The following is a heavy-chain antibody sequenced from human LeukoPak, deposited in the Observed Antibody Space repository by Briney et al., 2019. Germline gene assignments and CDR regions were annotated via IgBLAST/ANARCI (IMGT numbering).Heavy chain of an antibody. CDR3: ARSPVAAAGYGDFDY. D-gene: IGHD6-13*01. CDR2: IYYSGST. Sequence: SETLSLTCTVSGGSASSGSYYWSWIRQPPGKGLEWIGYIYYSGSTNYNPSLKSRVTISVDTSKNQFSLKLSSVTAADTAVYYCARSPVAAAGYGDFDYWGQGTLVTVSS. J-gene: IGHJ4*02. CDR1: GGSASSGSYY. V-gene: IGHV4-61*01.